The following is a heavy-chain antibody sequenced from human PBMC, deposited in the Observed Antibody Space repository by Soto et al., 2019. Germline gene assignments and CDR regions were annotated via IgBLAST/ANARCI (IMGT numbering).Heavy chain of an antibody. D-gene: IGHD2-21*02. J-gene: IGHJ1*01. CDR3: ARDRGVTPTEYFQH. CDR2: ISSSSSYI. V-gene: IGHV3-21*01. CDR1: GFTFSSYS. Sequence: GVLRLSCAASGFTFSSYSMNWVRQAPGKGLEWVSSISSSSSYIYYADSVKGRFTISRDNAKNSLYLQMNSLRAEDTAVYYCARDRGVTPTEYFQHWGQGTLVTVSS.